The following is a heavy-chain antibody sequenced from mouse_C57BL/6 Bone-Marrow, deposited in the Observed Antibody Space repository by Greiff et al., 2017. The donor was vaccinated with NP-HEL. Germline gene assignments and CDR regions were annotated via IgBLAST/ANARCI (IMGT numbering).Heavy chain of an antibody. Sequence: VQLQQPGAELVRPGSSVKLSCKASGYTFTSYWMHWVKQRPIQGLEWIGNIDPSDSETHYNQKFKDKATLTADKSSSTAYMQLSSLTSEDSAVYFCARRGDYGSSYWYFDVWGTGTTVTVSS. CDR3: ARRGDYGSSYWYFDV. CDR1: GYTFTSYW. D-gene: IGHD1-1*01. V-gene: IGHV1-52*01. CDR2: IDPSDSET. J-gene: IGHJ1*03.